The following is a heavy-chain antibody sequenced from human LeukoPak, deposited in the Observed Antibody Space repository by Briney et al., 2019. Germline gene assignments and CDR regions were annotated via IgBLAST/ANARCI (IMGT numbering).Heavy chain of an antibody. CDR3: ARDHPRGSYRRFDY. CDR1: GFTFSSYA. V-gene: IGHV3-30-3*01. Sequence: GGSLRLSCAASGFTFSSYAMHWVRQAPGKGLEWVAVISYDGSNKYYADSVKGRFTISRDNSKNTLYLQMNSLRAEDTAVYYCARDHPRGSYRRFDYWGQGTLVTVSS. CDR2: ISYDGSNK. D-gene: IGHD1-26*01. J-gene: IGHJ4*02.